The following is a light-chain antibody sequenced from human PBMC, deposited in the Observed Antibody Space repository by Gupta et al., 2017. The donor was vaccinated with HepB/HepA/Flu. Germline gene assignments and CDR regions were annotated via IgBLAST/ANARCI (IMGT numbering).Light chain of an antibody. CDR1: QSLLHSNGYNY. CDR3: MQALQTPYT. J-gene: IGKJ2*01. CDR2: LGS. V-gene: IGKV2-28*01. Sequence: IGLTQSRLSLPVTPGEPASIPCRSSQSLLHSNGYNYLDWYLQKPGQSPQLMIYLGSNRASGVPDRFSGSGSGTDFTLKISRVEAEDVGVYYCMQALQTPYTFGQGTKLEIK.